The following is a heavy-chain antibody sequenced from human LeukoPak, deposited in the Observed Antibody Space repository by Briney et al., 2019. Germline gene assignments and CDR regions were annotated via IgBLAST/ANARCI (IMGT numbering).Heavy chain of an antibody. J-gene: IGHJ3*02. V-gene: IGHV3-23*01. Sequence: GGSLRLSCEASGFTFSNYAMSWVRQAPGKGLEWVSSISGSSDNTNYADSVKGRFTISRDNSKNTVYLQLNSLRAEDTAVYYCAGVMRGAFDIWGQGTLVTVSS. CDR2: ISGSSDNT. D-gene: IGHD3-16*01. CDR1: GFTFSNYA. CDR3: AGVMRGAFDI.